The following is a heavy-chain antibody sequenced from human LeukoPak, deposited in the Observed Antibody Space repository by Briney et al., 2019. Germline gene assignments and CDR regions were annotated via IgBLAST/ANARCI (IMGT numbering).Heavy chain of an antibody. D-gene: IGHD3-10*01. V-gene: IGHV3-74*01. Sequence: PGGSLRLSCAASGFTFGDYAMSWFRQAPGKGLVWVSRINSDGSSTNYADSVKGRFTISRDNAKNALYLQMNSLRAEDTAVYYCARFSEFGELSGYWGQGTLVTVSS. CDR3: ARFSEFGELSGY. CDR1: GFTFGDYA. CDR2: INSDGSST. J-gene: IGHJ4*02.